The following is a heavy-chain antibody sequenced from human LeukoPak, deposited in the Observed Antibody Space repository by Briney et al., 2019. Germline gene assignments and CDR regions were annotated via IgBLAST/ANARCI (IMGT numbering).Heavy chain of an antibody. Sequence: GGSLRLSCAASGFTFSSYSMNWVRQAPGKGLEWVSSISSSSSYTYYADSVKGRFTISRDNAKNSLYLQMNSLRAEDTAVYYCARGAMIVVVNDAFDIWGQGTMVTVSS. CDR1: GFTFSSYS. V-gene: IGHV3-21*01. CDR2: ISSSSSYT. CDR3: ARGAMIVVVNDAFDI. D-gene: IGHD3-22*01. J-gene: IGHJ3*02.